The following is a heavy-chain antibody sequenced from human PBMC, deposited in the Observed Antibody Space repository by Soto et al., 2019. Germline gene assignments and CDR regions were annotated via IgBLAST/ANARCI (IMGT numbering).Heavy chain of an antibody. CDR3: ARAGGLSAVAGTKFDY. J-gene: IGHJ4*02. Sequence: ASVKVSCKASGYTFTSYYMHWVRQAPGQGLEWMGIINPSGGSTSYAQKFQGRVTMTRDTSTSTVYMELSSLRSEDTAVYYCARAGGLSAVAGTKFDYWGQGTLVTVSS. D-gene: IGHD6-19*01. V-gene: IGHV1-46*03. CDR1: GYTFTSYY. CDR2: INPSGGST.